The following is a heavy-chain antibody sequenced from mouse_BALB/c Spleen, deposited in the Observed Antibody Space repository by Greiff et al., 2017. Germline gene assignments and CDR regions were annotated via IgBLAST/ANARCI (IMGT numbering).Heavy chain of an antibody. CDR1: GFTFSSYT. CDR2: ISNGGGST. V-gene: IGHV5-12-2*01. CDR3: ARVGTDYYGSSPYFDY. Sequence: EVQGVESGGGLVQPGGSLKLSCAASGFTFSSYTMSWVRQTPEKRLEWVAYISNGGGSTYYPDTVKGRFTISRDNAKNTLYLQMSSLKSEDTAMYYCARVGTDYYGSSPYFDYWGQGTTLTVSS. J-gene: IGHJ2*01. D-gene: IGHD1-1*01.